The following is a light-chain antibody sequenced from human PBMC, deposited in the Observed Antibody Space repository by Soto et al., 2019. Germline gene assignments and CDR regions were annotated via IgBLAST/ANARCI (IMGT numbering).Light chain of an antibody. Sequence: EIVLTQSPATLSLSPGERATLSCRASQSVSSYLAWYQQKPGQAPRLLIYDASNRATGIPARFSGSGSGTDFTLRHSSLEPEDFAVSYCQQRSNWPLTFVNGTKMEIK. J-gene: IGKJ2*01. CDR2: DAS. CDR3: QQRSNWPLT. V-gene: IGKV3-11*01. CDR1: QSVSSY.